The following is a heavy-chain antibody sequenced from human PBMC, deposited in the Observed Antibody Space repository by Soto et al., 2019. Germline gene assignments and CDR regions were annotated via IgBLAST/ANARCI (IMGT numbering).Heavy chain of an antibody. V-gene: IGHV1-69*13. J-gene: IGHJ4*02. D-gene: IGHD4-17*01. CDR3: ARGAPYGDYDY. CDR2: IIPIFGTA. Sequence: ASVKVSCKASGGTFSSYAISWVRQAPGQGLEWMGGIIPIFGTANYAQKFQGRVTITADESTSTAYMELGSLRSEDTAVYYCARGAPYGDYDYWGQGTLVTVSS. CDR1: GGTFSSYA.